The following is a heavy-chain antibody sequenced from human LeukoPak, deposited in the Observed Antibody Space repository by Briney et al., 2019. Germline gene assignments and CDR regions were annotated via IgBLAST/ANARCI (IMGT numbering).Heavy chain of an antibody. CDR3: AKWLVVVPAADNFDY. CDR1: GFTFSSYA. D-gene: IGHD2-2*01. J-gene: IGHJ4*02. CDR2: ISGSGGST. Sequence: GGSLRLSCAASGFTFSSYAMSWVRQAPGKGLEWGSAISGSGGSTYYADSVKGRFTISRDNSKNTLYLQMNSLRAEDTAVYYCAKWLVVVPAADNFDYWGQGTLVTVSS. V-gene: IGHV3-23*01.